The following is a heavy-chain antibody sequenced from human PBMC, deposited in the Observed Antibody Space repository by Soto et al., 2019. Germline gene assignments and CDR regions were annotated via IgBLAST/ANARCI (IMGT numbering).Heavy chain of an antibody. CDR3: ARIVTGTQYYFDF. D-gene: IGHD1-1*01. CDR2: IFYNGIT. CDR1: GGSISSISHS. V-gene: IGHV4-39*02. Sequence: SETLSLTCTVSGGSISSISHSWGWIRQSPGQGLEWIGNIFYNGITYYNPSLKSRVTISADTSKNHFSLKLRSVTVADTAVYSCARIVTGTQYYFDFWGQGSVVTVS. J-gene: IGHJ4*02.